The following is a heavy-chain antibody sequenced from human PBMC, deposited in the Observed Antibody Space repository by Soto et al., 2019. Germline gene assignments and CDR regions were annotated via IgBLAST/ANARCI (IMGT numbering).Heavy chain of an antibody. CDR2: FDPEDGET. CDR3: ATAPYDFWSGYLRNYFDY. Sequence: ASVKVSCKVSGYTLTELSMHWVRQAPGKGLEWMGGFDPEDGETIYAQKFQGRVTMTEDTSTDTAYMELSSLRSEDTAVYYCATAPYDFWSGYLRNYFDYWGQGTLVTVSS. D-gene: IGHD3-3*01. J-gene: IGHJ4*02. CDR1: GYTLTELS. V-gene: IGHV1-24*01.